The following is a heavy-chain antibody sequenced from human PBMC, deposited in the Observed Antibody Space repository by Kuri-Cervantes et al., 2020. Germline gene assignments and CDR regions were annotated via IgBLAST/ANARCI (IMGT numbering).Heavy chain of an antibody. Sequence: GESLKISCAASGFTISSHWISWVRQAPGKGPEWVANIKQDGSAKYYVDSVKGRFTISRDNAKNSLYLQMNSLRAEDTALYYCAKDLGGSSGWYRDAFDIWGQGTMVPSPQ. CDR2: IKQDGSAK. CDR3: AKDLGGSSGWYRDAFDI. D-gene: IGHD6-19*01. V-gene: IGHV3-7*03. CDR1: GFTISSHW. J-gene: IGHJ3*02.